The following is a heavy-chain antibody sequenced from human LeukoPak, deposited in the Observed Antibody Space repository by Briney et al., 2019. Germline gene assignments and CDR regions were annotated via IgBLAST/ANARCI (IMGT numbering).Heavy chain of an antibody. CDR2: IIPIFGTA. Sequence: GASVKVSCKASGGTFSSYAISWVRQAPGQGLEWMGGIIPIFGTANYAQKFQGRVTTTTDESTSTAYMEPRSLRSEDTAVYYCARVNLVGATHFDYWGQGTLVTVSS. J-gene: IGHJ4*02. CDR1: GGTFSSYA. CDR3: ARVNLVGATHFDY. V-gene: IGHV1-69*05. D-gene: IGHD1-26*01.